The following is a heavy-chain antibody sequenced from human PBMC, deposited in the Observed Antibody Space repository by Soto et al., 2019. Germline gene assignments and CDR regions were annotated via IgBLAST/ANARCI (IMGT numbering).Heavy chain of an antibody. V-gene: IGHV4-61*01. CDR3: AREGIAMRWFDP. J-gene: IGHJ5*02. CDR1: GGSVSSGNYY. Sequence: SETLSLTCTVSGGSVSSGNYYWSWIRQPPGRGLEWLGHIYYSGRTSYNPSLKSRVTISADTSNNQFFLKLNSVTAADTAVYYCAREGIAMRWFDPWGQGSLVTVSS. D-gene: IGHD3-10*01. CDR2: IYYSGRT.